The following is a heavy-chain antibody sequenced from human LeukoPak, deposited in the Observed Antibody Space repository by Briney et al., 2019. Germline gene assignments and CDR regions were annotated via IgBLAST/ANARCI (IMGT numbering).Heavy chain of an antibody. CDR2: IYYSGST. D-gene: IGHD4-11*01. Sequence: SETLSLTCTVSGGSISSYYWSWIRQPPGKGLEWIGYIYYSGSTNYNPSLKSRVTISVDTSKNQFSLKLSSVTAADTAVYYCARWTTTYLDYWGQGTLVTVSS. CDR3: ARWTTTYLDY. CDR1: GGSISSYY. J-gene: IGHJ4*02. V-gene: IGHV4-59*01.